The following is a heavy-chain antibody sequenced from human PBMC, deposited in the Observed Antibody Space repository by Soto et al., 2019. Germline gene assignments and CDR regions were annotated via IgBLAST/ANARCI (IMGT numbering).Heavy chain of an antibody. J-gene: IGHJ4*02. CDR2: ISAYNGNI. Sequence: QVQLVQSGAEVKKPGASVKVSCKAPGYIFPSCTISWVRQAPGQGLEWMGWISAYNGNIKDAQKFQGRFTMTTDTSTSTAYMELRSLTSDDTAMYYCAIANYGDNDYWGQGTLVPVSS. V-gene: IGHV1-18*01. CDR1: GYIFPSCT. D-gene: IGHD4-17*01. CDR3: AIANYGDNDY.